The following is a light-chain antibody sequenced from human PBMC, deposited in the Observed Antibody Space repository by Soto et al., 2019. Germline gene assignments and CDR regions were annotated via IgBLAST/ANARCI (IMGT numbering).Light chain of an antibody. V-gene: IGLV2-14*01. Sequence: QSALTQPASVSGSPGQSITISCTGTKYDIGAYNFVSWYQQHPGKAPKLMIYEVSNRPSGVSNPFSGSKSGSTASLTISGLQTEDEADYHCSSYSSSSIPYVFGTGTKVTVL. J-gene: IGLJ1*01. CDR3: SSYSSSSIPYV. CDR2: EVS. CDR1: KYDIGAYNF.